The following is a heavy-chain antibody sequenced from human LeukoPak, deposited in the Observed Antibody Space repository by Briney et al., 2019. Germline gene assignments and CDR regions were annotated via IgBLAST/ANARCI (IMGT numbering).Heavy chain of an antibody. Sequence: ASVKVSCKASGYTFTSYDINWVRQATGQGLEWMGWMNPNSGNTGYAQKFQGRVTITRNTSISTAYMELSSLRSEDTAVYYCAREGELELQHGFDYWGQGTLVTVSS. J-gene: IGHJ4*02. D-gene: IGHD1-7*01. CDR3: AREGELELQHGFDY. CDR1: GYTFTSYD. CDR2: MNPNSGNT. V-gene: IGHV1-8*03.